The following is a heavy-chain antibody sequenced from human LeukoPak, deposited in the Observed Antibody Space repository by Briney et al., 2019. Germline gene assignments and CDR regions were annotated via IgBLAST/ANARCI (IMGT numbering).Heavy chain of an antibody. CDR1: GGSISSSSYY. CDR3: ARGPMIGPGTESLWYYYDSSGRAFDI. V-gene: IGHV4-39*07. D-gene: IGHD3-22*01. Sequence: SETLSLTCTVSGGSISSSSYYWGWIRQPPGKGLEWIGSIYCSGSTYYNPSLKSRVTISVDKSKNQFSLKLSSVTAADTAVYYCARGPMIGPGTESLWYYYDSSGRAFDIWGQGTMVTVSS. CDR2: IYCSGST. J-gene: IGHJ3*02.